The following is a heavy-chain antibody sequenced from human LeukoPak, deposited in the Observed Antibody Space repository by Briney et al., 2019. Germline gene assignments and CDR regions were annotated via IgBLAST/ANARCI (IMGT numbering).Heavy chain of an antibody. D-gene: IGHD6-19*01. Sequence: GGSLRLSCAASGFTFSSFVMHWVRQAPGTGLEWVSVIWYDGSNKYYADSVKGRFTISRDNSKNTLHLQMDSLRVEDTAVYYCAKDVGYSSGWYALDYWGQGTLVTVSS. CDR1: GFTFSSFV. J-gene: IGHJ4*02. CDR2: IWYDGSNK. CDR3: AKDVGYSSGWYALDY. V-gene: IGHV3-33*06.